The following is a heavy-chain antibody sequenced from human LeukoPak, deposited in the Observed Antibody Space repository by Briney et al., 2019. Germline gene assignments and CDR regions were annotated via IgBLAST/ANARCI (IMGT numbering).Heavy chain of an antibody. CDR2: ISAYNGNT. D-gene: IGHD3-10*01. V-gene: IGHV1-18*01. CDR3: AESCGSGSYYKYPYDAFDI. Sequence: ASVKVSCKASGYTFTSYGISWVRQAPGQGLEWMGWISAYNGNTNYAQKLQGRVTMTTDTSTSTAYMELRSLRSEDTAVYYCAESCGSGSYYKYPYDAFDIWGQGTMVTVSS. J-gene: IGHJ3*02. CDR1: GYTFTSYG.